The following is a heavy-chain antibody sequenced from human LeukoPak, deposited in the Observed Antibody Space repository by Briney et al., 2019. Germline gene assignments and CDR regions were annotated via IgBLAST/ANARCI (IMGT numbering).Heavy chain of an antibody. J-gene: IGHJ4*02. CDR1: GGTFSSYA. Sequence: SVKVSCKASGGTFSSYAISWVRQAPGQGLEWMGRIIPILGIANYAQKFQGRVTITADKSTSTAYMELSSLRAEDTAIYYCAKQRSEVPVAASNYWGQGTLVTVSS. D-gene: IGHD2-2*01. CDR3: AKQRSEVPVAASNY. CDR2: IIPILGIA. V-gene: IGHV1-69*04.